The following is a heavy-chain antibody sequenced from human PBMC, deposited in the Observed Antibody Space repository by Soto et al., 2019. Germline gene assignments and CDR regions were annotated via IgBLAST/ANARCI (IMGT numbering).Heavy chain of an antibody. J-gene: IGHJ6*02. CDR1: GYSFTSYW. CDR2: IDPSDSYT. Sequence: GESLKISCKGSGYSFTSYWISWVRQVPGKGLEWMGRIDPSDSYTNYSPSFQGHVTISADKSISTAYLQWSSLKASDTAMYYCARLGGGSGSYYKSGGMDVWGQGTTVTVSS. CDR3: ARLGGGSGSYYKSGGMDV. V-gene: IGHV5-10-1*01. D-gene: IGHD3-10*01.